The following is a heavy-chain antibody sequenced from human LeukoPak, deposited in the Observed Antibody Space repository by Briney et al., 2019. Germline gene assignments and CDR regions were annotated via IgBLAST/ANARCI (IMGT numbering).Heavy chain of an antibody. V-gene: IGHV3-30*02. J-gene: IGHJ4*02. CDR2: IRYDGGDK. Sequence: GGSLRLSCAASGFIFSSYDMHWVRQAPGKGLDWVAFIRYDGGDKYYADSVKGRFTISRDNSKNTLYLQMNSLRAEDTAVYCARTGGSQGGNYWGQGTLVTVSS. CDR3: ARTGGSQGGNY. CDR1: GFIFSSYD. D-gene: IGHD1-26*01.